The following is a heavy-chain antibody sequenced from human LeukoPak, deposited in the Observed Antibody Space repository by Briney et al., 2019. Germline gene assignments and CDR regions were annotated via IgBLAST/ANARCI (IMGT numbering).Heavy chain of an antibody. CDR2: IYYSGST. D-gene: IGHD3-10*01. CDR1: GGSISSSSYY. CDR3: ARGGRVTVVRGVNYYYYGMDV. Sequence: PSETLSLTCTVSGGSISSSSYYWGWIRQPPGKGLEWIGSIYYSGSTYYNPSLKSRVTISVDTSKNQFSLKLSSVTAADTAVYYCARGGRVTVVRGVNYYYYGMDVWGQGTTVTVSS. V-gene: IGHV4-39*01. J-gene: IGHJ6*02.